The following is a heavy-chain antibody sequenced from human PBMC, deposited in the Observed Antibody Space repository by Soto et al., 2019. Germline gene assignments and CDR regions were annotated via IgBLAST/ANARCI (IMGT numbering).Heavy chain of an antibody. D-gene: IGHD2-15*01. CDR1: GFIFKDFA. Sequence: EVQLFESGGGLVEPGESLRLSCAASGFIFKDFAMSWVRQAPGKGLEWVSTITTSDDITYSADSVRGRFTISRDNSANTLFLPMSSLRSDDTATYYCTKGDSSGYFDPSAGYSTPDHWGQGTLVTVSS. V-gene: IGHV3-23*01. CDR2: ITTSDDIT. CDR3: TKGDSSGYFDPSAGYSTPDH. J-gene: IGHJ5*02.